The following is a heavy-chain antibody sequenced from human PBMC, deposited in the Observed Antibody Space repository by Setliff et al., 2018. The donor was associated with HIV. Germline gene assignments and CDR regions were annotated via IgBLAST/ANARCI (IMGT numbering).Heavy chain of an antibody. CDR3: ARDPLVGAPDYFDY. J-gene: IGHJ4*02. D-gene: IGHD1-26*01. CDR1: GFAFSGHQ. V-gene: IGHV3-30*04. CDR2: ISYGGGLK. Sequence: GGSLRLSCAASGFAFSGHQMSWVRQAPGKGLEWVAVISYGGGLKLYADSVKGRFTISRDFSDNTLYLQMNSLRAEDTAVYYCARDPLVGAPDYFDYWGQGTLVTVSS.